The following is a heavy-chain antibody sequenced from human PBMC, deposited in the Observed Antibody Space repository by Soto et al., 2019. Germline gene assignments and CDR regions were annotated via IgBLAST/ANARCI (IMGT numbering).Heavy chain of an antibody. V-gene: IGHV4-59*01. CDR2: IYYTGST. CDR3: ARRYSSSHDF. D-gene: IGHD6-6*01. J-gene: IGHJ4*02. Sequence: QVQLQESGPGLVKPSETLSLTCTVSGGSISSYYWSWIRQPPGKGLEWIGYIYYTGSTNYNPPLKSRVTISVDTSKNQFSLKLTSVTAADTAVYYCARRYSSSHDFWGQGTLVTVSS. CDR1: GGSISSYY.